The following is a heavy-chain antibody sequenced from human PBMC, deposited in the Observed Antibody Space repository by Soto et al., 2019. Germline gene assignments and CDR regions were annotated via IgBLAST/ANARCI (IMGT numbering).Heavy chain of an antibody. CDR1: GFTFSSYA. D-gene: IGHD4-17*01. CDR3: AKSPAPHPTDGPWFDP. J-gene: IGHJ5*02. Sequence: EVQVLESGGGLVQPGGSLRLSCAASGFTFSSYAMSWVRQAPGKGLEWVSAISGSGGYTYYADSVKGRFTLSRDNSKNTLYLQMDSLSAEDTAVYYCAKSPAPHPTDGPWFDPWGQGTLVTVSS. V-gene: IGHV3-23*01. CDR2: ISGSGGYT.